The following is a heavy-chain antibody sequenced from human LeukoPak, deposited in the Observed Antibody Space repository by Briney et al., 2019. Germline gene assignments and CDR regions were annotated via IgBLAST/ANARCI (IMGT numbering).Heavy chain of an antibody. CDR2: ISSSSSTI. CDR1: GFTFSSYS. Sequence: GGSLRLSCAASGFTFSSYSMNWVRQAPGKGLEWVSYISSSSSTIYYADSVKGRFTISRDNAKNSLYLQMNSLRAEDTAVYYCARDSDGYPSYYFDYWGQGTLVTVSS. J-gene: IGHJ4*02. D-gene: IGHD5-24*01. V-gene: IGHV3-48*01. CDR3: ARDSDGYPSYYFDY.